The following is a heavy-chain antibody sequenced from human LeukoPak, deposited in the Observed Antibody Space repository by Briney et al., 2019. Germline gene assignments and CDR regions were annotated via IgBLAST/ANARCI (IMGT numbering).Heavy chain of an antibody. CDR2: IMPLFGTA. J-gene: IGHJ5*02. D-gene: IGHD4-17*01. CDR3: ARDVHGDYGSGWFDP. Sequence: SVKLSCKTSGGTFNNSAISWLRQAPGHGLEGLGGIMPLFGTAGYAQKFQGRVTITKDESTRTVYLELTSLTSDDTAVYYCARDVHGDYGSGWFDPWGQGTLVSVSS. CDR1: GGTFNNSA. V-gene: IGHV1-69*05.